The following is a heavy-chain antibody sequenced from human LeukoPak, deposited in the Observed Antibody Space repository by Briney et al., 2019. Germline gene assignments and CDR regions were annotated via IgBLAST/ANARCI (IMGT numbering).Heavy chain of an antibody. D-gene: IGHD2-2*02. CDR3: ARGWGYCSSTSCYKVGYYYYGMDV. J-gene: IGHJ6*02. CDR1: GGSFSGYH. CDR2: INHSGST. V-gene: IGHV4-34*01. Sequence: SETLSLTCAVYGGSFSGYHWSWIRQPPGKGLEWIGEINHSGSTNYNPSLKSRVTISVDTSKNQFSLKLSSVTAADTAVYYCARGWGYCSSTSCYKVGYYYYGMDVWGQGTTVTVSS.